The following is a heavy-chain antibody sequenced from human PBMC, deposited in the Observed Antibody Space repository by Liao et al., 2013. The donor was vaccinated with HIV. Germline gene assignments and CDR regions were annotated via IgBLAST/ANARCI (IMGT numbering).Heavy chain of an antibody. D-gene: IGHD3-10*01. CDR2: IYSSGNT. V-gene: IGHV4-61*02. Sequence: QVQLQESVPGLVKPSQTLSLSCTVSGDSIRGGNYFLNWIRQPAGKGLEWIGRIYSSGNTDYNPSLKSRVTISLDTANNQFSLKLSSVTAADTAVYYCARLRRSGKHNWGQGTLVTVSS. CDR3: ARLRRSGKHN. J-gene: IGHJ4*02. CDR1: GDSIRGGNYF.